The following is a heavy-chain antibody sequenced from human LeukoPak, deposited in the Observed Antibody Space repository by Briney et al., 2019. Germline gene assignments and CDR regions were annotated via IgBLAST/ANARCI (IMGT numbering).Heavy chain of an antibody. Sequence: SQTLSLTCAISGDSLSSDSSAWNWIRQSPSRGLEWLGRTYHRSKWYNEYAVSVKSRITINPDTSKNQFSLQLDSVTPEDTAVYFCAREGPAFDIWGQGTMVAVSS. CDR1: GDSLSSDSSA. CDR3: AREGPAFDI. J-gene: IGHJ3*02. V-gene: IGHV6-1*01. CDR2: TYHRSKWYN.